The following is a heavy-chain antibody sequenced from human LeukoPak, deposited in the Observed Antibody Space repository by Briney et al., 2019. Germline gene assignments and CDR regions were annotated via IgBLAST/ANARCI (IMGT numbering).Heavy chain of an antibody. J-gene: IGHJ4*02. D-gene: IGHD3-22*01. Sequence: ASVKVSCKASGGTFSSYAISWVRQAPGQGLEWMGGIIPIFGTANYAQKFQGRVTITADESTSTAYMELSSLRSEDTAVYYCAGGLWYGSSGYYFDYWGQGTLVTVSS. V-gene: IGHV1-69*13. CDR3: AGGLWYGSSGYYFDY. CDR1: GGTFSSYA. CDR2: IIPIFGTA.